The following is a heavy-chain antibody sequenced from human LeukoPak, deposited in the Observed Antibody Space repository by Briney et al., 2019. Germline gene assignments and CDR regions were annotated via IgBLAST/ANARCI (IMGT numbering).Heavy chain of an antibody. Sequence: SETLSLTCTVSGDSISTYYWSWIRQPPGKGLEWIGYIYYRVTSDYNPSLKSRVTISVDTSKNQFSLKLSSVTAADTAVYYCARRAAAGTSSGKYYYYYYYMDVWGKGTTVTVSS. D-gene: IGHD6-13*01. CDR1: GDSISTYY. V-gene: IGHV4-59*12. CDR2: IYYRVTS. CDR3: ARRAAAGTSSGKYYYYYYYMDV. J-gene: IGHJ6*03.